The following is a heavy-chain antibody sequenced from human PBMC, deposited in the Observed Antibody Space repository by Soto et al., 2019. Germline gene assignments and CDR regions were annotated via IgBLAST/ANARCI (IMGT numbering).Heavy chain of an antibody. D-gene: IGHD6-19*01. CDR2: INHSGST. CDR3: ARGWSSGSYYLFDY. CDR1: GGSFSGYY. J-gene: IGHJ4*02. V-gene: IGHV4-34*01. Sequence: PSETLSLTCAVYGGSFSGYYWSWIRQPPGKGLEWIGAINHSGSTNYNPSLKSRVSISVDTSKNQFSLTLTSVTAADTAVYSCARGWSSGSYYLFDYWCRGTLVTVSS.